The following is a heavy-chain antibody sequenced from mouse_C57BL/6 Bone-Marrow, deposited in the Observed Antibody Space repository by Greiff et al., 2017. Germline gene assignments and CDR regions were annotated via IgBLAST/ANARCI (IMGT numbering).Heavy chain of an antibody. CDR3: ARSGTTVVAPGFDV. V-gene: IGHV1-52*01. J-gene: IGHJ1*03. CDR2: IDPSDSET. CDR1: GYTFTSYW. D-gene: IGHD1-1*01. Sequence: QVQLKQPGAELVRPGSSVKLSCKASGYTFTSYWMHWVKQRPIQGLEWIGNIDPSDSETHYNQKFKDKATLTVDKSSSTAYMQLSSLTSEDSAVYYCARSGTTVVAPGFDVWGTGTTVTVSS.